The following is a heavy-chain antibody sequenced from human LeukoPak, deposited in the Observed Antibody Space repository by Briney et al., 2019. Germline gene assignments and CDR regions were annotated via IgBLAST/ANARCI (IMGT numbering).Heavy chain of an antibody. D-gene: IGHD3-22*01. J-gene: IGHJ3*02. Sequence: PGGSLRLSCAASGFTFSSYAMSWVRQAPGKGLEWVSAISGSGGSTYYADSVKGRFTISRDNSKNTLYLQMNSLRAEDTAVYYCAKDAIVVVITTDAFDIWGQGTMVTVSS. V-gene: IGHV3-23*01. CDR2: ISGSGGST. CDR3: AKDAIVVVITTDAFDI. CDR1: GFTFSSYA.